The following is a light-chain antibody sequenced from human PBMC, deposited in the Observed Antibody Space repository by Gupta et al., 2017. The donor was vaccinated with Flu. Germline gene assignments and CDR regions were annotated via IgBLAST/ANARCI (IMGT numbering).Light chain of an antibody. CDR2: DAS. J-gene: IGKJ4*01. CDR1: QDISNY. CDR3: QQKDNLPLT. V-gene: IGKV1-33*01. Sequence: PSSLSASVGDRVTITCQASQDISNYLNWYQQKPGKAPKLLIYDASNFETGVPSRFSGSGSGTDFTFTISSLQPEDIATYYCQQKDNLPLTFGGGTKVEIK.